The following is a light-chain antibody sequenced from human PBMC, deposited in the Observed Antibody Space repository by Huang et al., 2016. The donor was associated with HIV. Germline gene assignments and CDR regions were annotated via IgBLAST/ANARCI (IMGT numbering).Light chain of an antibody. V-gene: IGKV1-5*03. CDR1: QRISSW. CDR3: QQYDSYSRWT. J-gene: IGKJ1*01. Sequence: DIQMTQSPSTLSASVGDRVSITCRASQRISSWLAWYQQKPGKAPKLLIYQASSLQNGVPSRCSGSGSGTEFTLTISSLQPDDFATYYCQQYDSYSRWTFGQGTKVEVK. CDR2: QAS.